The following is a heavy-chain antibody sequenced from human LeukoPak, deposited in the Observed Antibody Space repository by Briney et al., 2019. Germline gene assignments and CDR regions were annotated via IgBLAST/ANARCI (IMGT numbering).Heavy chain of an antibody. D-gene: IGHD3-10*01. CDR3: ARGTDGSGSSQES. CDR1: GGSISSGEYY. J-gene: IGHJ5*02. Sequence: SETLSLTCTVSGGSISSGEYYWSWIRQPPGKGLEWIGYIYYSGSTYYNPSLKSRVTISVDTSKSQFSLKLSSVTAADTAVYYCARGTDGSGSSQESWGQGTLVTVSS. V-gene: IGHV4-30-4*08. CDR2: IYYSGST.